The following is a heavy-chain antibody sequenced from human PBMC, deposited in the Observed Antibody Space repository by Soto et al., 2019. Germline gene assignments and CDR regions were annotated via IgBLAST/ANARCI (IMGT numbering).Heavy chain of an antibody. V-gene: IGHV4-4*07. D-gene: IGHD3-10*01. CDR1: GGSISSYY. CDR2: IYTSGST. Sequence: SETLSLTCTVSGGSISSYYWSWIRQPAGKGLEWIGRIYTSGSTNYNPSLKSRVTMSVDTSKNQFSLKLSSVTAADTAVYYCASSSLYGSGSNAYYYYYCGMDVWGQGTTVT. CDR3: ASSSLYGSGSNAYYYYYCGMDV. J-gene: IGHJ6*02.